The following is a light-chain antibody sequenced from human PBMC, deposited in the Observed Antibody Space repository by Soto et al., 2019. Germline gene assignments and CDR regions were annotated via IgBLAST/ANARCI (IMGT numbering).Light chain of an antibody. CDR1: QSFSTW. V-gene: IGKV1-5*03. Sequence: DIQMTQSPSTLSASVGDRVTITCRASQSFSTWLAWYQQKPGKAPNLLIYKTSILVSGVPSRFSGSGSWTEFTLTISSLQPDDFATYYCQQYNSNPLTFGGGNKVEIK. CDR3: QQYNSNPLT. CDR2: KTS. J-gene: IGKJ4*01.